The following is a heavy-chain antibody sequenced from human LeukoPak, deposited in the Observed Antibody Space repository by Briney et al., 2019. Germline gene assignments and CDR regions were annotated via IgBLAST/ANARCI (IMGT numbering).Heavy chain of an antibody. D-gene: IGHD6-13*01. CDR2: IYYSGST. J-gene: IGHJ5*02. CDR1: GGSISSYY. CDR3: ARGGLAAAGATLYNWFDP. Sequence: SETLSLTCTVSGGSISSYYWSWIRQPPGKGLEWIGYIYYSGSTNYNPSLKSRVTISVDTSKNQFSLKLSSVTAADTAVYYCARGGLAAAGATLYNWFDPWGQGTLVTVSS. V-gene: IGHV4-59*01.